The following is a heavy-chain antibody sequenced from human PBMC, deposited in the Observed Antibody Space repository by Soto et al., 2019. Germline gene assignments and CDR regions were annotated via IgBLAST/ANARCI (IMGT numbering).Heavy chain of an antibody. V-gene: IGHV3-74*01. D-gene: IGHD3-22*01. J-gene: IGHJ4*02. Sequence: EVQLVESGGGVVQPGGSLTLSCAASGFTFSSYWMHWVRQAPGKGLVWVARIKSDGSGTIYADSVKGRLTISRDNARNTLYLQMNSLRAEDTAVYFCARGDGDYYDGNGYLGRHWGQGTLVTVSS. CDR2: IKSDGSGT. CDR1: GFTFSSYW. CDR3: ARGDGDYYDGNGYLGRH.